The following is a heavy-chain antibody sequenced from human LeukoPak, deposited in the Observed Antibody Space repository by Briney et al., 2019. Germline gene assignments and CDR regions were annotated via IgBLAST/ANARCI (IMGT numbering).Heavy chain of an antibody. J-gene: IGHJ4*02. Sequence: ASVKVSCKASGYTFTSYAMHWVRQAPGQRLEWMGWINAGNGNTKYSQKFQGRVTITRDTSASTAYMELSSLRSEDTAVYYCARGGYYYDSSGYYLPFDYWGQGTLVTVSS. CDR3: ARGGYYYDSSGYYLPFDY. D-gene: IGHD3-22*01. CDR2: INAGNGNT. CDR1: GYTFTSYA. V-gene: IGHV1-3*01.